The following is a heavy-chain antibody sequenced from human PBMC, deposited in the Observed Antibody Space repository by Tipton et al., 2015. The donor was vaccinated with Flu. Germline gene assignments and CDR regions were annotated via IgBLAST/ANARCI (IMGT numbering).Heavy chain of an antibody. J-gene: IGHJ3*02. Sequence: LRLSCAVSGYSIGSGYYWGWIRQPPGKGLEWIGSIYHSGSTYYNPSLKSRVTISVDTSKNQFSLKLSSVTAADTAVYYCASPPPMPGSSGWYPTLNAFDIWGQGTMVTVSS. CDR2: IYHSGST. D-gene: IGHD6-19*01. V-gene: IGHV4-38-2*01. CDR3: ASPPPMPGSSGWYPTLNAFDI. CDR1: GYSIGSGYY.